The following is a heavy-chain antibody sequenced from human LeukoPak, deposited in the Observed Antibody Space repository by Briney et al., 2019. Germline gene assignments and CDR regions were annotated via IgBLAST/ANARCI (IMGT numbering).Heavy chain of an antibody. V-gene: IGHV4-39*07. J-gene: IGHJ4*02. CDR2: IYYSGST. D-gene: IGHD5-24*01. Sequence: SETLSLTCTVSGGSISSSSYYWGWIRQPPGKGLEWIGSIYYSGSTYYNPSLKSRVTISVDTSKNQFSLKLSSVTAADTAVYYCASLDGYGTDWGQGTLVTVSS. CDR1: GGSISSSSYY. CDR3: ASLDGYGTD.